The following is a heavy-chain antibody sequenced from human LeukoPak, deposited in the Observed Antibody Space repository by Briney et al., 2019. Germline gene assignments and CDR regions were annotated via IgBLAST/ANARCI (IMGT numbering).Heavy chain of an antibody. J-gene: IGHJ6*03. D-gene: IGHD2-2*01. Sequence: PSETLSLTCAVYGGSFSGYYWSWIRQPPGKGLEWIGEINHSGSTNYNPSLKSRVTMSVDTSKNQFSLKLSSVTAADTAVYYCARVVDQLGSYYYYYYMDVWGKGTTVTISS. CDR3: ARVVDQLGSYYYYYYMDV. V-gene: IGHV4-34*01. CDR1: GGSFSGYY. CDR2: INHSGST.